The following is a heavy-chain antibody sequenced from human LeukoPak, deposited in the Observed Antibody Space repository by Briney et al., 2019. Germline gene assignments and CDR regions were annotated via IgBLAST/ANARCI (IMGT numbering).Heavy chain of an antibody. V-gene: IGHV3-33*03. J-gene: IGHJ3*02. D-gene: IGHD3-22*01. CDR3: AKSRLFNQRNFDAFYI. CDR1: GFTFSCYG. Sequence: GGSLRLSCAASGFTFSCYGMHRVRQAPGKGLEWVAVIWYDGSNKYYADSVKGRFTISRDNSKNTLYLEMNRLRAEDTAVYYCAKSRLFNQRNFDAFYIWGQGTMVTVSS. CDR2: IWYDGSNK.